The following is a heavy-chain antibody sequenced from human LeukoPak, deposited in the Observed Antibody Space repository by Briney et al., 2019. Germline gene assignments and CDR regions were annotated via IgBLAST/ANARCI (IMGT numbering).Heavy chain of an antibody. J-gene: IGHJ4*02. CDR1: GFTVSSNY. Sequence: GGSLRLSCAASGFTVSSNYMSWVRQAPGKGLEWVSVIYSGGSTYYADSVKGRFTISRDNSKNTLYLRMNSLRAEDTAVYYCAKDWGYYDTSGYHFDYWGQGTLVTVSS. CDR3: AKDWGYYDTSGYHFDY. V-gene: IGHV3-53*05. D-gene: IGHD3-22*01. CDR2: IYSGGST.